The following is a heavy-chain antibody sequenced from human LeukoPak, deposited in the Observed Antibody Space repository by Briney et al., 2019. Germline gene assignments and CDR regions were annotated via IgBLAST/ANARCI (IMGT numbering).Heavy chain of an antibody. CDR3: ARREDDAFDI. Sequence: PSETLSLTCTVSGGSISSSYWSWIRQPPGKGLEWIGHIYNSGSDNYNPSLESRVTISVDTSKSQFSLKLSSVTAADTAVYYCARREDDAFDIWGQGTMVTVSS. CDR2: IYNSGSD. D-gene: IGHD1-26*01. CDR1: GGSISSSY. V-gene: IGHV4-59*01. J-gene: IGHJ3*02.